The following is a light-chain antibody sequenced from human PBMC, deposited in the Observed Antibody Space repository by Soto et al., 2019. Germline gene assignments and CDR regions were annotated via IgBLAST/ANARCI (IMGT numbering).Light chain of an antibody. CDR1: QTISSF. CDR2: ATS. Sequence: DIQITHSPSSLSASVGDRVTISFRASQTISSFLNWYQHKPGKAPKLLIYATSNLQSGVPSRFSGSGSGTDFTLTISSLQPEDFTTYYCQKSYSTPWKCGQGNKGDIK. V-gene: IGKV1-39*01. J-gene: IGKJ1*01. CDR3: QKSYSTPWK.